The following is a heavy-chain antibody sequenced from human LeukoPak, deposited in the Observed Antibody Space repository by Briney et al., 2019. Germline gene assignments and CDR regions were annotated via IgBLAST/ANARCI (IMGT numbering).Heavy chain of an antibody. CDR3: ARDLVAGRIAAAGTNSLGY. V-gene: IGHV3-33*01. J-gene: IGHJ4*02. D-gene: IGHD6-13*01. CDR1: GFTFSSYG. Sequence: PGGSLRLSCAASGFTFSSYGMHWVRQAPGKGLEWVAVIWYDGSNKYYADSVKGRFTISRDNSKNTLYLQMNSLRAEDTAVYYYARDLVAGRIAAAGTNSLGYWGQGTLVTVSS. CDR2: IWYDGSNK.